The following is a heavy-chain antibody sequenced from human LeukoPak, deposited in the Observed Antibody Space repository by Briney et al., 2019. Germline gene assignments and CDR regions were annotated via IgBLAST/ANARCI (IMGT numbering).Heavy chain of an antibody. Sequence: ASVKVSCKASGYTFTGYYMHWVRQAPGQGLEWMGWINPNSGGTNYAQKFQGRVNMTRDTSISTAYMELSSLRSEDTAVYYCARGRQGVGEPDYWGQGTLVTVSS. CDR3: ARGRQGVGEPDY. J-gene: IGHJ4*02. CDR1: GYTFTGYY. CDR2: INPNSGGT. D-gene: IGHD3-16*01. V-gene: IGHV1-2*02.